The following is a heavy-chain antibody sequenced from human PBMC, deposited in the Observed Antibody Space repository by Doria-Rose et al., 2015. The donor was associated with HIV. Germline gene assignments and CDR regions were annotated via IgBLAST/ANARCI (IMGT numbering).Heavy chain of an antibody. Sequence: VQLVQSGGGLVRPGGSLRLSCATPGFTFSSHRINWVRHAPGKGLEWVSSISSTSAYINYADSVRGRFTISRDNARNSLYLQMDSLRAEDTAIYYCATGVTLDYWGQGTLVTVSS. V-gene: IGHV3-21*01. CDR2: ISSTSAYI. CDR3: ATGVTLDY. D-gene: IGHD3-10*01. J-gene: IGHJ4*02. CDR1: GFTFSSHR.